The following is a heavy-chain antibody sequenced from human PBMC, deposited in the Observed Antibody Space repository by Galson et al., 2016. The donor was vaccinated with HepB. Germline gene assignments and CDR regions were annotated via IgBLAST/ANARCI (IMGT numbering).Heavy chain of an antibody. CDR3: AGGAGTFEY. CDR1: GDSVSSASAA. Sequence: CAISGDSVSSASAAWNWIRQSPSRGLEWLGRTYYRSRWYHDYAVPVKSRITINSDTSKNQFSLQVDSVSPEDAAVYYCAGGAGTFEYWGQGTLVTVSS. J-gene: IGHJ4*02. V-gene: IGHV6-1*01. D-gene: IGHD1-7*01. CDR2: TYYRSRWYH.